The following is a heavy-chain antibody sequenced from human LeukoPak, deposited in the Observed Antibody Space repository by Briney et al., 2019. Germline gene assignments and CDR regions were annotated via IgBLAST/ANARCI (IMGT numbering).Heavy chain of an antibody. CDR1: GGSISSGGYY. J-gene: IGHJ6*04. CDR2: IDYSGRY. D-gene: IGHD5-18*01. Sequence: SQTLSLTCTVSGGSISSGGYYWSCIRQHPGKGLEWNGYIDYSGRYYYNPSLKSRATISVDTSKNQFSLKLSSVTAPDTAVYYCARDKLLWSLCYYFGMDVWGKGTTVTVSS. CDR3: ARDKLLWSLCYYFGMDV. V-gene: IGHV4-31*03.